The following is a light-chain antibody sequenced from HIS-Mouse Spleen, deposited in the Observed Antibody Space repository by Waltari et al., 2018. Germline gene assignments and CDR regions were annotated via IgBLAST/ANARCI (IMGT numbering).Light chain of an antibody. CDR3: YSAADNNWV. CDR1: VLAQKS. Sequence: SYELTQPSSVSVSPGQTARITCSGDVLAQKSARWFQQKPGQAPGLVIYKDSERPSGIPGRFSGSSSGTTVTLTISGAQVEDEADYYCYSAADNNWVFGGGTKLTVL. CDR2: KDS. V-gene: IGLV3-27*01. J-gene: IGLJ3*02.